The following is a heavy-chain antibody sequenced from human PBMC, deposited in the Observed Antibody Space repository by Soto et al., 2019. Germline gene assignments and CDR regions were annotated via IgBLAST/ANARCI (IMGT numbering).Heavy chain of an antibody. CDR3: VREPWGFSGTWYDF. Sequence: GGSLRPSGAASQFSFSSYWMHWVRQVPGKGPAWVSRINHDGSKTEYADSVKGRFTISRDNTNNTLYLQMNSLRVEDTAMYYCVREPWGFSGTWYDFWGRGTLVTVSS. CDR2: INHDGSKT. J-gene: IGHJ5*01. CDR1: QFSFSSYW. D-gene: IGHD6-19*01. V-gene: IGHV3-74*01.